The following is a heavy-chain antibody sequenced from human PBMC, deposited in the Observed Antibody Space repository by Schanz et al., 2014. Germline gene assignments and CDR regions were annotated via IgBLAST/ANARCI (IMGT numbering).Heavy chain of an antibody. D-gene: IGHD2-15*01. CDR1: GFTFSSYG. V-gene: IGHV3-NL1*01. CDR2: ISHSGGSK. J-gene: IGHJ6*02. Sequence: GQLVESGGGVVQPGRSLRLSCVASGFTFSSYGMHWVRQAPGKGLEWVSSISHSGGSKYYADSVKGRFTISRDNSVNTLYLQMNSLSADDTAVFYCAKGMGYCSGGTCYDYYYYGLDVWGQGTTVTVSS. CDR3: AKGMGYCSGGTCYDYYYYGLDV.